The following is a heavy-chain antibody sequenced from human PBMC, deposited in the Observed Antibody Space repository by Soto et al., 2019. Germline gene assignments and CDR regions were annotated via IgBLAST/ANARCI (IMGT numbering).Heavy chain of an antibody. CDR3: TRVFVAVVYSSSWPHDY. J-gene: IGHJ4*02. CDR2: IRSKAYGGTT. CDR1: GFTFGDYA. V-gene: IGHV3-49*03. D-gene: IGHD6-13*01. Sequence: GGSLRLSCTASGFTFGDYAMSWFRQAPGKGLEWVGFIRSKAYGGTTEYAASVKGRFTISRDDSKSIAYLQMNSLRTEDTAVYYCTRVFVAVVYSSSWPHDYWGQGTLVTVSS.